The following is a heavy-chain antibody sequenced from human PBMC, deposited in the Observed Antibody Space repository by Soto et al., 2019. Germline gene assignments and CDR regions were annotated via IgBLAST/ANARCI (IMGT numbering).Heavy chain of an antibody. D-gene: IGHD3-10*01. CDR2: ISSGSSYI. CDR1: GFTFSSYS. J-gene: IGHJ6*02. V-gene: IGHV3-21*06. CDR3: ARSSGGSGKLWNYYGMDV. Sequence: EVQLVESGGGLVKPGGSLRLSCAASGFTFSSYSMNWVRQAPGKGLEWVSSISSGSSYIYYADSVKGRFTISRDNAKNSLYLKMNGVRAEDTAVYYCARSSGGSGKLWNYYGMDVWGQGTTVTVSS.